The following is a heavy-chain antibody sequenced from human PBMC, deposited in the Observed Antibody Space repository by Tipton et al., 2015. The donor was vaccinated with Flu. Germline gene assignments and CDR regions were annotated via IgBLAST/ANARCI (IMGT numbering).Heavy chain of an antibody. CDR1: GFTFRSYE. D-gene: IGHD6-19*01. Sequence: GSLRLSCAASGFTFRSYEMNWVRQAPGKGLEWVSHISSSGFTIYYADSVKGRFTISRDNAKNSLYLQMNSLRAEDTAVYYCAKLYSSGWFSVDYWGQGTLVTVSS. V-gene: IGHV3-48*03. CDR2: ISSSGFTI. CDR3: AKLYSSGWFSVDY. J-gene: IGHJ4*02.